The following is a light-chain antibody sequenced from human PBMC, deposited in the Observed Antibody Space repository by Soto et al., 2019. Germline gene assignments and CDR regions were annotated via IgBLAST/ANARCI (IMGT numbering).Light chain of an antibody. V-gene: IGKV3-20*01. CDR3: HQYRTFPIT. Sequence: EIVFTQSPGTLSFSPVERATLSCRASQSVTSNYLAWYQQKPGQAPRLLISGASSRAAGISDKFSGSGSGTDFTLTISRLEPEDFAVYFCHQYRTFPITFGQGTRLEIK. CDR2: GAS. J-gene: IGKJ5*01. CDR1: QSVTSNY.